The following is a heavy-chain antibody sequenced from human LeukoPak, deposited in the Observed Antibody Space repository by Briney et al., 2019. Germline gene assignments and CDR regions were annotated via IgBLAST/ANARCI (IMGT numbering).Heavy chain of an antibody. V-gene: IGHV5-51*01. D-gene: IGHD3-22*01. CDR1: GYTFTNYW. J-gene: IGHJ4*02. CDR2: IYAGDSDT. Sequence: GESLKISCKGSGYTFTNYWIAWVPQMPGKGLEWMGIIYAGDSDTRYSPSFQGQVTISADRSISTAYLQWSSLKASDTAMYYCARRVDSGFSFDFWGQGTLVTVSS. CDR3: ARRVDSGFSFDF.